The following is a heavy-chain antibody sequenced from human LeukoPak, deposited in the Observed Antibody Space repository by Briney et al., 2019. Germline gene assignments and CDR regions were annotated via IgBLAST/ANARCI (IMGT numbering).Heavy chain of an antibody. J-gene: IGHJ5*02. CDR3: ARVLGCSTTTCDGVWFDP. D-gene: IGHD2-2*01. V-gene: IGHV4-59*01. CDR2: MYYSGNT. Sequence: NPSETLSLTCAVYGGSFSSYYWSWIRQPPGKGLEWIGYMYYSGNTNHNPSLKSRVTLSVDTSKNQFSLKLSSVTAADTAVYYCARVLGCSTTTCDGVWFDPWGQGTLVTVSS. CDR1: GGSFSSYY.